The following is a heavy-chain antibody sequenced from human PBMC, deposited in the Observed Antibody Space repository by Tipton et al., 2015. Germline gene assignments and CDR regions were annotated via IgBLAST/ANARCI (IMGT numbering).Heavy chain of an antibody. CDR3: ARGAQHSTLS. CDR2: TYYRSNWNN. D-gene: IGHD5-18*01. J-gene: IGHJ5*02. V-gene: IGHV6-1*01. Sequence: PGLVKPSQTLSLTCAISGDSVSSNTAAWHWIRQSPSRGLEWLGRTYYRSNWNNDYAVSVKSRITITPDTSKNQFTLHLNSVTPDDTAMYYCARGAQHSTLSWGQGTLVTISS. CDR1: GDSVSSNTAA.